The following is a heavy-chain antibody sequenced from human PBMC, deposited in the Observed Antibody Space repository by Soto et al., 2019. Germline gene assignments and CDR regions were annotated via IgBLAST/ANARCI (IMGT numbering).Heavy chain of an antibody. Sequence: SVKVSCKASGGTFSSYAISWVRQAPGQGLEWMGGIIPIFGTANYAQKFQGRVTITADESTSTAYMELSSLRSEDTAVYYCARGRYSGIYLWLFDYWGQGTLVTVSS. V-gene: IGHV1-69*13. CDR2: IIPIFGTA. CDR1: GGTFSSYA. CDR3: ARGRYSGIYLWLFDY. J-gene: IGHJ4*02. D-gene: IGHD1-26*01.